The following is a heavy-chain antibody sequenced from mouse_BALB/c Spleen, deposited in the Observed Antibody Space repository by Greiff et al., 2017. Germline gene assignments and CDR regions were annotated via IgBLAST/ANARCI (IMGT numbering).Heavy chain of an antibody. Sequence: EVMLVESGGGLVQPGGSRKLSCAASGFTFSSFGMHWVRQAPEKGLEWVAYISSGSSTIYYADTVKGRFTISRDNPKNTLFLQMTSLRSEDTAMYYCARKGYDYDSAWFAYWGQGTLVTVSA. D-gene: IGHD2-4*01. J-gene: IGHJ3*01. V-gene: IGHV5-17*02. CDR1: GFTFSSFG. CDR3: ARKGYDYDSAWFAY. CDR2: ISSGSSTI.